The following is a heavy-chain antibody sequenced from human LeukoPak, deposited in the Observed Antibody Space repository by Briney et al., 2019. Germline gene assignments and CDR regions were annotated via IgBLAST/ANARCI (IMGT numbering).Heavy chain of an antibody. J-gene: IGHJ4*02. D-gene: IGHD1-26*01. CDR1: GFTVRNTY. CDR2: IYSGGNT. CDR3: ARGGSVGSYYYFDY. Sequence: GGSLRLSCAASGFTVRNTYMTWVRQAPGKGLEWVSVIYSGGNTYYADSVKGRFTTSRDNSKNTLFLQMNSLRAEDTAVYFCARGGSVGSYYYFDYSGQGTLVTVSS. V-gene: IGHV3-53*01.